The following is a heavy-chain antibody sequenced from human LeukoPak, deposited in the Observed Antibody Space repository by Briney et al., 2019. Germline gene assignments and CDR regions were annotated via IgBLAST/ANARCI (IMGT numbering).Heavy chain of an antibody. CDR2: IYYSGST. Sequence: SETLSLTCTVSGGSISSSSYYWGWIRQPPGKGLEWTGYIYYSGSTNYNPSLKSRVTISVDTSKNQFSLKLSSVTAADTAVYYCARGQAYSSGWYVVWGQGTLVTVSS. CDR1: GGSISSSSYY. V-gene: IGHV4-61*05. CDR3: ARGQAYSSGWYVV. D-gene: IGHD6-19*01. J-gene: IGHJ4*02.